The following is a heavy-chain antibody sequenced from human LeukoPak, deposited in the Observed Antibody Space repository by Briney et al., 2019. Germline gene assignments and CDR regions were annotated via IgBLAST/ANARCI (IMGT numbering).Heavy chain of an antibody. CDR2: VYPGDSDT. CDR3: ARQASDAFDI. V-gene: IGHV5-51*01. Sequence: GESLKISCKGSGYSFTSYWIGWVRQMPGKGLEWMGIVYPGDSDTTYSPSFQGQVTISADTSISTAYLQWSRLRASDTAMYYCARQASDAFDIWGQGTMVTVSS. CDR1: GYSFTSYW. J-gene: IGHJ3*02.